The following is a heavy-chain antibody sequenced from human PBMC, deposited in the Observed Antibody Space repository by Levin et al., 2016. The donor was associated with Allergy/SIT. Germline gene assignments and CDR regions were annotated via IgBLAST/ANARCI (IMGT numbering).Heavy chain of an antibody. J-gene: IGHJ4*02. CDR2: IYNTGGT. CDR3: ARDFPYGGFETLVPFDY. Sequence: WIRQPPGKGLEWVAIIYNTGGTYYADSMKDRFIISRDDSKNTVYLQMKNVRPEDTAVYYCARDFPYGGFETLVPFDYWGQGTLVTVSS. V-gene: IGHV3-66*03. D-gene: IGHD3-10*01.